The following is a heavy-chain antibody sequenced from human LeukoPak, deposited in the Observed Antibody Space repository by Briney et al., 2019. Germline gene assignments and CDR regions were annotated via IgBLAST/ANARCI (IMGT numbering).Heavy chain of an antibody. Sequence: VKPSETLSLTCTVSGGSISSYYWSWIRQPPGKGLEWIGYIYYSGSTNYNPSLKSRVTISVDTSKNQFSLKLSSVTAADTAVYYCARDLFSSGWPADYWGQGTLVTVSS. CDR1: GGSISSYY. J-gene: IGHJ4*02. CDR2: IYYSGST. CDR3: ARDLFSSGWPADY. V-gene: IGHV4-59*12. D-gene: IGHD6-19*01.